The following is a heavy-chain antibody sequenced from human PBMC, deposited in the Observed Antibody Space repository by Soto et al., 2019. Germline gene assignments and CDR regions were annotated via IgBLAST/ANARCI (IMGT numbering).Heavy chain of an antibody. CDR1: GDSINNYY. V-gene: IGHV4-59*01. J-gene: IGHJ6*02. CDR3: ARGTKYYYQGMDV. CDR2: IYDSGST. Sequence: TLSLTCTVSGDSINNYYWTWIRQPPGKGLEWIGYIYDSGSTSYNPSLKSRLTISVDTSKNQFSLRLKSVTAADTAVYYCARGTKYYYQGMDVWGQGTTVTVSS.